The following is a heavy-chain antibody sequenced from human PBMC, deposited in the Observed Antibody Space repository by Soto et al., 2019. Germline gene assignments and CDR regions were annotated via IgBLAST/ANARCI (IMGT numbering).Heavy chain of an antibody. V-gene: IGHV4-39*01. CDR3: ARQQMTTVTTLLYYYYYGMDV. Sequence: SETLSLTCTVSGGSISSSSYYWGWIRQPPGKGLEWIGSIYYSGSTYYNPSLKSRVTISVDTSKNQFSLKLSSVTAADTAVYYCARQQMTTVTTLLYYYYYGMDVWGQGTTVTVSS. J-gene: IGHJ6*02. CDR1: GGSISSSSYY. D-gene: IGHD4-17*01. CDR2: IYYSGST.